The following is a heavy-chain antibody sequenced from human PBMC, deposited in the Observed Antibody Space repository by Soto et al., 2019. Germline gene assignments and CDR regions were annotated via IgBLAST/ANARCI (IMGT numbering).Heavy chain of an antibody. CDR2: IKSKTDGGTT. CDR3: TTEKGRSGWFGELLATYYYDSSGYYLDY. Sequence: GSLRLSCAASGFTFSNAWMSWVRQAPGKGLEWVGRIKSKTDGGTTDYAAPVKGRFTISRDDSKNTLYLQMNSLKTEDTTVYYCTTEKGRSGWFGELLATYYYDSSGYYLDYWGQGTLVTVSS. D-gene: IGHD3-22*01. V-gene: IGHV3-15*01. J-gene: IGHJ4*02. CDR1: GFTFSNAW.